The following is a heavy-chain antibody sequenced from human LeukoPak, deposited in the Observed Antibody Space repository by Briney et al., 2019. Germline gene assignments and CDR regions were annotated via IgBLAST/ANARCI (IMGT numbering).Heavy chain of an antibody. J-gene: IGHJ4*02. Sequence: GGSLRLSCAPSGFTLSRNAMSWVRQAPGKGLEWVSGIGNNGEKTYYADSVKGRFTISRDNSKNTLYLQMNGLRVEDTALYYCAKERSSGWPFDYWGQGTLVTVSS. CDR1: GFTLSRNA. CDR2: IGNNGEKT. V-gene: IGHV3-23*01. CDR3: AKERSSGWPFDY. D-gene: IGHD6-19*01.